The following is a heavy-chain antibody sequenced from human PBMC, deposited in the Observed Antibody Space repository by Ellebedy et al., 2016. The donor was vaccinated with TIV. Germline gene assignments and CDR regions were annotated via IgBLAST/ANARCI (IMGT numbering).Heavy chain of an antibody. V-gene: IGHV4-39*07. CDR1: GASFSSSTYY. CDR2: VYYGGST. Sequence: GSLRLSCAVSGASFSSSTYYWGWIRQPPGKGLEWIGSVYYGGSTYYNPSLRSRLTISINTSKNQFSLKVKSVTAADTAVYYCAAQSRDYVWDGDYWGQGALVTVSS. J-gene: IGHJ4*02. D-gene: IGHD3-16*01. CDR3: AAQSRDYVWDGDY.